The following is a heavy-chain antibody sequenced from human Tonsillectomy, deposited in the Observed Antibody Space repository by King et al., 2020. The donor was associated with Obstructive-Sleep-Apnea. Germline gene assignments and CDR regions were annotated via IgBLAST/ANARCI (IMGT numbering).Heavy chain of an antibody. CDR1: GGSISSSSYY. D-gene: IGHD4-17*01. Sequence: QLQESGPGLVKPSETLSLTCTVSGGSISSSSYYWGWIRQPPGKGLEWIGSIYYSGSTYYNPSLKSRVTISVDTSKNQFSLKLSSVTAADTAVYYCARDDVRYGNYYYYGMDVWGQGTTVTVSS. J-gene: IGHJ6*02. CDR3: ARDDVRYGNYYYYGMDV. V-gene: IGHV4-39*07. CDR2: IYYSGST.